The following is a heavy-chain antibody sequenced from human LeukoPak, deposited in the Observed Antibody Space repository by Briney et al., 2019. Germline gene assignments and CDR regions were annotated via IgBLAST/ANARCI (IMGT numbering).Heavy chain of an antibody. D-gene: IGHD3-3*01. J-gene: IGHJ4*02. CDR1: GFTFSSHS. CDR2: ISSSSSYI. V-gene: IGHV3-21*01. Sequence: PGGSLRLSCAASGFTFSSHSMNWVRQAPGKGLEWVSSISSSSSYIYYADSVKGRFTISRDNAKNSLYLQMNSLRAEDTAVYYCARVITIFGIPNWGQGTLVTVSS. CDR3: ARVITIFGIPN.